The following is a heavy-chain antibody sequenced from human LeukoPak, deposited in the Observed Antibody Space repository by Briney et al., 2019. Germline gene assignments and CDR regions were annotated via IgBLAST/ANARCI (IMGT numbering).Heavy chain of an antibody. V-gene: IGHV4-4*07. D-gene: IGHD6-13*01. CDR2: IYTSGST. J-gene: IGHJ1*01. CDR3: ARVDVAAAGLGYFQH. CDR1: GCSISSYY. Sequence: SETLSLTCTVSGCSISSYYWSWIRQPAGKGLEWIWRIYTSGSTNYNPSLKSRVTMSVDTSKNQFSLKLSSVTAADTAVYYCARVDVAAAGLGYFQHWGQGTLVTVSS.